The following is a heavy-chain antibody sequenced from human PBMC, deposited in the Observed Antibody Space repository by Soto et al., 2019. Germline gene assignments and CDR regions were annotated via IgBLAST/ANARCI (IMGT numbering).Heavy chain of an antibody. V-gene: IGHV3-23*01. CDR1: GFTFSSYA. CDR2: ISSSGGAT. CDR3: AKAADSGTPRRPLDY. D-gene: IGHD1-26*01. Sequence: GGSLRLSCAASGFTFSSYAMSWVRQAPGKGLEWVSAISSSGGATYSADSVKGRFTISRDNSKNTLYLQMNSLRVEDTAVYYCAKAADSGTPRRPLDYWGQGTLVTVSS. J-gene: IGHJ4*02.